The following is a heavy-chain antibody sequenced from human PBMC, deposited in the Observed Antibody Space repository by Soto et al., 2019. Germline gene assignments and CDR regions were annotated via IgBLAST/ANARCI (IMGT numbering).Heavy chain of an antibody. D-gene: IGHD6-13*01. V-gene: IGHV4-59*01. J-gene: IGHJ5*02. CDR1: GGSISSYY. CDR2: IYYSGST. CDR3: ARDRGSSWSINWFDP. Sequence: SETLSLTCTVSGGSISSYYWSWIRQPPGKGLEWIGYIYYSGSTNYNPSLKSRVTISVDTSKNQFSLKLSSVTAADTAVYYCARDRGSSWSINWFDPWGQGTLVTVSS.